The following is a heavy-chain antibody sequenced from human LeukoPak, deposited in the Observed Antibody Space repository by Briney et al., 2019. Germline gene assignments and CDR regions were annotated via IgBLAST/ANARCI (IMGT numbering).Heavy chain of an antibody. CDR1: GFTFSGSA. CDR2: IRSKANDYAT. J-gene: IGHJ6*03. V-gene: IGHV3-73*01. Sequence: GGSLRLSCAASGFTFSGSAMHWVRQASGKGLEWGGRIRSKANDYATAYGASVKGRFTISRDDSKNKAYLQMNILKTEDTALYYCSRHVPGQVVPAAIGTSFYMDVGGKGTAVTVSS. CDR3: SRHVPGQVVPAAIGTSFYMDV. D-gene: IGHD2-2*01.